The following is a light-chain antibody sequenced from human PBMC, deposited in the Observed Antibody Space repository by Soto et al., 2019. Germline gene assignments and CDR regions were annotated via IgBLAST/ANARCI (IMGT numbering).Light chain of an antibody. Sequence: EIVLTQSPATLSLSTGERATLACRASQSFGSSSAWYQQKPGQAPRLLIYDASNRATGIPARFSGSGSGTDFTLTIRGLESQDFAVYYSLQRSNWPALTFGGGTKLEIK. CDR2: DAS. J-gene: IGKJ4*01. CDR3: LQRSNWPALT. V-gene: IGKV3-11*01. CDR1: QSFGSS.